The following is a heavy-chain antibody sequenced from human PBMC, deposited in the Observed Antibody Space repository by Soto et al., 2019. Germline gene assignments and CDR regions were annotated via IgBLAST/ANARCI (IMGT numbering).Heavy chain of an antibody. CDR1: GGSISSYY. V-gene: IGHV4-59*08. D-gene: IGHD6-13*01. CDR2: IYYSGST. CDR3: ARTQPDSSSWFDY. J-gene: IGHJ4*02. Sequence: PSETLSLTCTVSGGSISSYYWSWIRQPPGKGLEWIGYIYYSGSTNYNPSLKSRVTISVDTSKNQFSLKLSSVTAADTAVYYCARTQPDSSSWFDYWGQGTLVTVSS.